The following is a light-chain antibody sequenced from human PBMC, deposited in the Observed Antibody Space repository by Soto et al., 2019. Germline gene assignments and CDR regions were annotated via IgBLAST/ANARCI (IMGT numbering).Light chain of an antibody. CDR1: NSDIGSYTY. V-gene: IGLV2-8*01. Sequence: SALTQPPSSSGYPGEALTISCTGTNSDIGSYTYVSGYQQHPGKAPKLMIYDVSERPSGVPDRFSGSKSGNTASRTVSGLQAEDEADYDGSSYAGSNVYVFGRGTQLTVL. CDR2: DVS. CDR3: SSYAGSNVYV. J-gene: IGLJ1*01.